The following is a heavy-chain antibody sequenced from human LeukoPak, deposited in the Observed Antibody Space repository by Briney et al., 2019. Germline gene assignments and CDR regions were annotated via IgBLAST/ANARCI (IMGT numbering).Heavy chain of an antibody. Sequence: SETLSLTCTVSGGSINSGGYYWSWIRQHPGKGLEWIGYIYYSGSTYYNPSLQSRVTISMDTSKNQFSLNLSSVTAADTAVYYCARRAPSAGYFDLWGRGTLVTVSS. CDR3: ARRAPSAGYFDL. J-gene: IGHJ2*01. CDR2: IYYSGST. CDR1: GGSINSGGYY. V-gene: IGHV4-31*03.